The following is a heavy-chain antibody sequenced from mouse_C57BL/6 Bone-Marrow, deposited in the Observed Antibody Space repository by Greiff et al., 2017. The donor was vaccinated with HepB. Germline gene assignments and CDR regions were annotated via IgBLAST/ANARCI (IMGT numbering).Heavy chain of an antibody. CDR3: TIYYYGSSYEAWFAY. D-gene: IGHD1-1*01. J-gene: IGHJ3*01. CDR1: GFNITDDY. Sequence: EVQVVESGAELVRPGASVKLSCTASGFNITDDYMHWVKQRPEQGLEWIGWIDPENGDTEYASKFQGKATITADTSSNTAYLQLSSLTSEDTAVYYCTIYYYGSSYEAWFAYWGQGTLVTVSA. V-gene: IGHV14-4*01. CDR2: IDPENGDT.